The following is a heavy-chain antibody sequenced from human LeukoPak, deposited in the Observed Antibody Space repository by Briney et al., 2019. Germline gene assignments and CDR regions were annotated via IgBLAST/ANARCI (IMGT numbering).Heavy chain of an antibody. D-gene: IGHD3-22*01. CDR2: INVLMDIA. V-gene: IGHV1-69*10. J-gene: IGHJ1*01. CDR1: GYTFTSYD. Sequence: SVTVSCKASGYTFTSYDINWGRQATRQGLEWWGRINVLMDIAEYAQKVQGRVNISADESTTTAYMHVTGLTSDDTAVYYCAREGRCDSSISCRLTSGMDVWGRGTLVSVSS. CDR3: AREGRCDSSISCRLTSGMDV.